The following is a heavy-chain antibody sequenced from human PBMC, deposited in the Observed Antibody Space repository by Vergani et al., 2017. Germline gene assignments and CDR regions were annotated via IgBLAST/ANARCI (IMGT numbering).Heavy chain of an antibody. D-gene: IGHD3-10*01. J-gene: IGHJ1*01. Sequence: EVHLLESGGGLVQPGGSRRLSCAGAGFTFDTYTMAYVRQAPGKGLEWVATISSVGGDIFYADSVKGRFTISRDNSKNTLFLQMNSLKDEDTAVYYCTTAWGLYYLHGEYFQYWGRGTLVSVSS. CDR3: TTAWGLYYLHGEYFQY. CDR1: GFTFDTYT. V-gene: IGHV3-23*01. CDR2: ISSVGGDI.